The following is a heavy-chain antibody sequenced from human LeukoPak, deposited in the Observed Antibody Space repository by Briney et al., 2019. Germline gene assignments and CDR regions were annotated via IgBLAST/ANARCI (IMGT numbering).Heavy chain of an antibody. V-gene: IGHV1-69*05. CDR3: ARVVGSSAAFDI. Sequence: SVKVSCKASGGTFSSYAISWVRQAPGQGLEWMGGIIPIFGTANYAQKLQGRVTMTTDTSTSTAYMELRSLRSDDTAVYYCARVVGSSAAFDIWGQGTMVTVSS. CDR1: GGTFSSYA. J-gene: IGHJ3*02. CDR2: IIPIFGTA. D-gene: IGHD1-26*01.